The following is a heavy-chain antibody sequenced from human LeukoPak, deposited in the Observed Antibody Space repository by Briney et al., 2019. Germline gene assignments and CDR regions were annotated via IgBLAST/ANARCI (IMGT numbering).Heavy chain of an antibody. D-gene: IGHD3-22*01. CDR1: GGSVSSYY. Sequence: SETLSLTCTVSGGSVSSYYWGWIRQPAGKGLEWIGRIYTSGSTNYNPSLKSRVTMSVDTSKNQFSLKLSSVTAADTAVYYCAREGYYDSSGFDYWGQGTLVTVSS. CDR2: IYTSGST. J-gene: IGHJ4*02. V-gene: IGHV4-4*07. CDR3: AREGYYDSSGFDY.